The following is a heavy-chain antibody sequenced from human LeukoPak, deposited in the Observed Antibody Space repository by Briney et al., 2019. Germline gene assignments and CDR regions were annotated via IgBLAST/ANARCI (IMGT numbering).Heavy chain of an antibody. CDR3: ARRSQAGGTGIGY. CDR2: MNPNSGNT. Sequence: ASVKVSCKASGYTFTSYDINWVRQATGQGPEWMGWMNPNSGNTGSAQKFQGRLTMTRNTSISTAYMELSSLSSEDTAVYYCARRSQAGGTGIGYWGQGTLVTVSS. CDR1: GYTFTSYD. D-gene: IGHD6-19*01. V-gene: IGHV1-8*01. J-gene: IGHJ4*02.